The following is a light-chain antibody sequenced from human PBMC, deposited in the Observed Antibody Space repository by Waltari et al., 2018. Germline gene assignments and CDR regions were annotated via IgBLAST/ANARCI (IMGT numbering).Light chain of an antibody. V-gene: IGLV1-44*01. CDR1: SSNIGSNT. Sequence: QSVLTQPPSASGTPGPRVTISCSGSSSNIGSNTVNWYQQFPGTAPKVLIYSNNQRPSGVPDRFSGSKSGTSASLGISGLQSEDEADYYCATWDDSLNAWVFGGGTKLTVL. CDR3: ATWDDSLNAWV. CDR2: SNN. J-gene: IGLJ3*02.